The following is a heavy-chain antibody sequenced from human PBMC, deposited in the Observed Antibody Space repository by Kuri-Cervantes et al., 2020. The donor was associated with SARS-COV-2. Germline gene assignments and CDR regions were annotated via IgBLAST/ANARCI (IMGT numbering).Heavy chain of an antibody. J-gene: IGHJ6*02. CDR2: ISSSSSYI. V-gene: IGHV3-21*01. CDR3: ARDSYGDIYYYYGMDV. CDR1: GFTFSSYS. Sequence: GGSLRLSCAASGFTFSSYSMNWVRQAPGKGLEWVSSISSSSSYIYYADSVKGRFTISRDNAKNSLYLQMNSLRAEDTAVYYCARDSYGDIYYYYGMDVWGQGTTVTVSS. D-gene: IGHD4-17*01.